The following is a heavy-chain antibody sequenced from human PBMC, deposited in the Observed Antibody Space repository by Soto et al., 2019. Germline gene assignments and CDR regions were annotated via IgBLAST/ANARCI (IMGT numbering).Heavy chain of an antibody. CDR2: ISGSGGST. D-gene: IGHD1-7*01. CDR1: GYSFTSYW. J-gene: IGHJ4*02. V-gene: IGHV3-23*01. CDR3: SGTGTTRAPYYFDY. Sequence: PGESLKISCKGSGYSFTSYWIGWVRQMPGKGLEWVSAISGSGGSTYYADSVKGRFTISRDNSKNTLYLQMNSLRAEDTAVYYCSGTGTTRAPYYFDYWGQGTLVTVSS.